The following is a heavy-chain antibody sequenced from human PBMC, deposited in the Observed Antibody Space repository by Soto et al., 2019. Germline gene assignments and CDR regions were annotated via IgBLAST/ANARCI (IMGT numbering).Heavy chain of an antibody. J-gene: IGHJ5*02. Sequence: EVQLLESGGSLVQPGESLRLSCAGSGFTFSSYAIGWVRQAPGKGLEWVSSISGSGDSTYYADSVKGRFTISRDNSKNTLYLQINSLRPEPTAVHSCPPDSRGPSPTCFDPWGKGTLVTVSS. D-gene: IGHD3-22*01. CDR3: PPDSRGPSPTCFDP. V-gene: IGHV3-23*01. CDR1: GFTFSSYA. CDR2: ISGSGDST.